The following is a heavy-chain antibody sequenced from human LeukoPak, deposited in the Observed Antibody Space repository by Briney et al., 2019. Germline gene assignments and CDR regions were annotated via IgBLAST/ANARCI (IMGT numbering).Heavy chain of an antibody. V-gene: IGHV3-74*01. CDR3: ARDAVDTANAV. J-gene: IGHJ6*02. CDR2: INSDGSIT. CDR1: GFTVSSSY. Sequence: PGGSLRLSCAASGFTVSSSYMSWVRQAPGKGLVWVSHINSDGSITGYADSVKGRFTISRDNAKNTLYLQMNSLRAEDTAVYYCARDAVDTANAVWGQGTTVTVSS. D-gene: IGHD5-18*01.